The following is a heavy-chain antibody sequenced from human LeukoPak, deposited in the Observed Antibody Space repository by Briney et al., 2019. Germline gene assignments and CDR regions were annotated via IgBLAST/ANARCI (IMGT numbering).Heavy chain of an antibody. D-gene: IGHD5-18*01. CDR1: GFTFSSYA. J-gene: IGHJ4*02. V-gene: IGHV3-64*01. Sequence: GGSLRLSCAASGFTFSSYAMHWVRQAPGKGLEYVSAINSDGGNTYYASSVKGRFTISRDNSKNTLYLQMGSLRPEDMAIYYCAKGRSLGYSYGLLDYWGQGTLVTVSS. CDR3: AKGRSLGYSYGLLDY. CDR2: INSDGGNT.